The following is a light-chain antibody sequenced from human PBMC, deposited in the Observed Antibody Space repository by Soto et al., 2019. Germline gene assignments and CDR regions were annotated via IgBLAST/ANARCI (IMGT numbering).Light chain of an antibody. J-gene: IGLJ2*01. Sequence: QSARTQPASVSGSPGQSITISCTGTSSDVGGYNYVSWYQQHPGKAPKLMIYEVSNRPSGVSNRFSASKSGNTASLTISGLQGEDEADYYCSSYTSSSTVVFGGGTKLTVL. CDR3: SSYTSSSTVV. CDR2: EVS. CDR1: SSDVGGYNY. V-gene: IGLV2-14*01.